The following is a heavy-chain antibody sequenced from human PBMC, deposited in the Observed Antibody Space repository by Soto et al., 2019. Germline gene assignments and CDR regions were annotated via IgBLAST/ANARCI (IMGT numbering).Heavy chain of an antibody. CDR3: AISRDGYNFFDY. V-gene: IGHV4-59*08. CDR1: GGSISSYY. Sequence: SETLSLTCTVSGGSISSYYWSWIRQPPGKGLEWIGCIYYSGSTNYNPSLKSRVTISVDTSKNQFSLKLSSVTAADTAVYYCAISRDGYNFFDYWGQGTLVTFSS. CDR2: IYYSGST. D-gene: IGHD5-12*01. J-gene: IGHJ4*02.